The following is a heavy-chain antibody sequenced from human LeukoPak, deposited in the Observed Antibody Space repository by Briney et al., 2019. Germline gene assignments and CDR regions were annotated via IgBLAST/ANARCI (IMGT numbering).Heavy chain of an antibody. Sequence: SGGSLRFSCAASGFTFSGSAMHWVPQASGKGPEWVGRIRSKPNSYATAYAASVKGRFTISRDDSKNTAYLQMNSLKTEDTAVYYCTRLDCGSTSCLSYFDYWGQGTLVTVSS. V-gene: IGHV3-73*01. CDR1: GFTFSGSA. D-gene: IGHD2-2*01. J-gene: IGHJ4*02. CDR3: TRLDCGSTSCLSYFDY. CDR2: IRSKPNSYAT.